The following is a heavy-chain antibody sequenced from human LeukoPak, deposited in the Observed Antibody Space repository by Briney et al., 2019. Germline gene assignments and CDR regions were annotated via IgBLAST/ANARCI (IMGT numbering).Heavy chain of an antibody. CDR1: GGSFSGYY. Sequence: PSETLSLTCAVYGGSFSGYYWSWIRQPPGKGLEWIGEINHSGSTNYNPSLKSRVTISVDTSKNQFSLKLSSVTAAVTAVYYSARHYIISKWLVHKNWFDPWGQGTLVTVSS. J-gene: IGHJ5*02. CDR2: INHSGST. CDR3: ARHYIISKWLVHKNWFDP. V-gene: IGHV4-34*01. D-gene: IGHD6-19*01.